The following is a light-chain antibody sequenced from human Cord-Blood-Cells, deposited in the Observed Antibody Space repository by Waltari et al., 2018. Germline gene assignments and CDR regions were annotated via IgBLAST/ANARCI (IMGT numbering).Light chain of an antibody. CDR1: SLRSYY. CDR2: GKN. Sequence: SSELTQDPAVSVALGQTVRITCDGASLRSYYASWYQQKPGQAPVLVIYGKNKRPSGIPDRFSGFSSGNTASLTITGAQAEDEADYYCNSRDSSGNHYVFGTGTKVTVL. J-gene: IGLJ1*01. CDR3: NSRDSSGNHYV. V-gene: IGLV3-19*01.